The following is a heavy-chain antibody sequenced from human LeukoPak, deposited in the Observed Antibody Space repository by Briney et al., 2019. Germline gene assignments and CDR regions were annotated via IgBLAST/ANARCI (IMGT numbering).Heavy chain of an antibody. CDR1: GGSFSGYY. V-gene: IGHV4-34*01. Sequence: SETLSLTCADYGGSFSGYYWSWLRQPPGQGLEWIGEINHSGSTNYNPSLKSRLTITVDTSKNQFSLKLSSVTAADTAVYYCARRVARTHWYFDLWGRGTPVTVSS. J-gene: IGHJ2*01. CDR2: INHSGST. D-gene: IGHD6-19*01. CDR3: ARRVARTHWYFDL.